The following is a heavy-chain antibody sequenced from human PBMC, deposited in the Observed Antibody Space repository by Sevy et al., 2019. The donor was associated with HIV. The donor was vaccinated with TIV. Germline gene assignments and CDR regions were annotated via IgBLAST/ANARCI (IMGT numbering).Heavy chain of an antibody. Sequence: ASVKVSCKASGYTFTGYYMHWVRQAPGQGLEWMGWINPNSGGTNYAQKFQGRVTMTRDTSISTAYMELSRLRSDDTAVYYCAGGGPRNSSGWSRGAFDIWGQGTMVTVSS. CDR3: AGGGPRNSSGWSRGAFDI. CDR1: GYTFTGYY. CDR2: INPNSGGT. V-gene: IGHV1-2*02. J-gene: IGHJ3*02. D-gene: IGHD6-19*01.